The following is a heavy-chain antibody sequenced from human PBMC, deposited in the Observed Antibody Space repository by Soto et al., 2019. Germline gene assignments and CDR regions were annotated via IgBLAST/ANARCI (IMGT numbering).Heavy chain of an antibody. Sequence: SETLSLTCTVSDGSISSYYWSWIRQPPGKGLEWIGYIYYSGSTNYNPSLKSRVTISLDTSKNHFSLKLRSVTAADTAVYYCSRASGCSGDNCVFDLWGQGTPVTVSS. J-gene: IGHJ5*02. D-gene: IGHD2-15*01. CDR3: SRASGCSGDNCVFDL. CDR1: DGSISSYY. CDR2: IYYSGST. V-gene: IGHV4-59*01.